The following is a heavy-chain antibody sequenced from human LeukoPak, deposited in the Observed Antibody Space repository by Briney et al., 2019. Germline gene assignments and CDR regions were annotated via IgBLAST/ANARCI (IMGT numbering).Heavy chain of an antibody. D-gene: IGHD3-3*01. CDR3: ARGNLPLWSLGAFDY. CDR1: GFNFGSYA. J-gene: IGHJ4*02. V-gene: IGHV3-64*01. CDR2: ISSNGGST. Sequence: GGSLRLSCAASGFNFGSYAMNWVRQAPGKGLEYVSAISSNGGSTYYANSVKGRFTISRDNSKNTLYLQMGSLRAEDMAVYYCARGNLPLWSLGAFDYWGQGTLVTVSS.